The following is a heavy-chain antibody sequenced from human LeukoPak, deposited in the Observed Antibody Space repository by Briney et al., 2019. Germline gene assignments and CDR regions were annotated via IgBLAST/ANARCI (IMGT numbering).Heavy chain of an antibody. D-gene: IGHD3-22*01. J-gene: IGHJ4*02. Sequence: GGSLRLSCAASGFTFSSYAMSWVRQAPGKGLEWVSAISGSGGSTYNADSVKGRFTISRDNSKNALYLQMNSLRPEDTAVYYCAREWYYYDSSGYYPVCDYWGQGTLVTVSS. CDR3: AREWYYYDSSGYYPVCDY. CDR2: ISGSGGST. V-gene: IGHV3-23*01. CDR1: GFTFSSYA.